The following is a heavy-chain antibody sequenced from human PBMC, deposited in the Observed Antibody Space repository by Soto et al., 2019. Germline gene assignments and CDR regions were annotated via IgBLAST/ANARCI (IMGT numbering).Heavy chain of an antibody. V-gene: IGHV4-34*01. Sequence: KPSETLSLTCAVYSGSFSGYYYSWIRQSPGKGLEWIGEITHGGSTTYSPSLKSRVTMSLDTSKNQFSLNMTSMTAADTAVYYCARGRLFLTTSGLAITYFDYWGQGTLVTVS. CDR1: SGSFSGYY. CDR3: ARGRLFLTTSGLAITYFDY. J-gene: IGHJ4*02. CDR2: ITHGGST. D-gene: IGHD3-3*01.